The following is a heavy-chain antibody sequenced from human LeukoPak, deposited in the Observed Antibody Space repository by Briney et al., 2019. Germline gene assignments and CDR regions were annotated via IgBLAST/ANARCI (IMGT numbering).Heavy chain of an antibody. V-gene: IGHV3-30*02. CDR3: AKDNGIAAAGPVGYFQH. J-gene: IGHJ1*01. CDR2: ICYDGRNK. CDR1: GFTFSSYG. D-gene: IGHD6-13*01. Sequence: GGSLRLSCAASGFTFSSYGMHWVRQAPGKGLDWVAFICYDGRNKYYADSVKGRFTISRDNSKNTLYLQMNSLRAEDTAVYYCAKDNGIAAAGPVGYFQHWGQGTLVTVSS.